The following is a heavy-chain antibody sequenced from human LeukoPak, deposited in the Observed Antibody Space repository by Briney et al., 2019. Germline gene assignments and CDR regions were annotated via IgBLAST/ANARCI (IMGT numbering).Heavy chain of an antibody. Sequence: GGSLRLSCAASGFTFSNYWMHWVRQAPGMGLVWVARIYNDGSSTTYADSVKGRFTISRDNAKNTLYLQMNSLGPEDTALYFCARVIRWFDPWGQGTLVTVSS. V-gene: IGHV3-74*01. CDR3: ARVIRWFDP. CDR1: GFTFSNYW. D-gene: IGHD2-21*01. J-gene: IGHJ5*02. CDR2: IYNDGSST.